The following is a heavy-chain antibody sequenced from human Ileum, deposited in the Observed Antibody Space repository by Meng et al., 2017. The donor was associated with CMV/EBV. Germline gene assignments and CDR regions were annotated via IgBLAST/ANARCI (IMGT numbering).Heavy chain of an antibody. CDR2: ISGSGFTK. D-gene: IGHD4-11*01. V-gene: IGHV3-23*01. J-gene: IGHJ5*02. CDR3: AKDRSNHNWFDP. CDR1: GFSFSDYA. Sequence: SCAASGFSFSDYAMSWVRQATGKGLEWVSAISGSGFTKYYADSVKGRFTISRDNFKNTLYLQMNSLRVEDTAVYYCAKDRSNHNWFDPWGQGTLVTVSS.